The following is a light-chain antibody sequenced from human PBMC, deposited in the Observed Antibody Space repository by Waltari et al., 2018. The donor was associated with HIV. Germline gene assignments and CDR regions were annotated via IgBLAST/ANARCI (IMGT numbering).Light chain of an antibody. CDR2: ANI. Sequence: QSVLTQPPSVSGAPGQRVNISCTGSSSTIGAGYDVHWYQQLPGTAPKLLIYANINRPSGVPDRFSGSKSGSSASLAITGLQAEDEAHYYCQSFDSSLTTSGVIFGGGTKLTVL. CDR3: QSFDSSLTTSGVI. V-gene: IGLV1-40*01. J-gene: IGLJ2*01. CDR1: SSTIGAGYD.